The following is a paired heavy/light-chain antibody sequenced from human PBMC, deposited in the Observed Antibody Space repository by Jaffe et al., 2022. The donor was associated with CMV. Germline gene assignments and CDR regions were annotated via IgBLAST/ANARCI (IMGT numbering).Light chain of an antibody. CDR1: QSVSSN. V-gene: IGKV3-15*01. CDR2: GAS. CDR3: QQYNNWLPRT. J-gene: IGKJ1*01. Sequence: EIVMTQSPATLSVSPGERATLSCRASQSVSSNLAWYQQKPGQAPRLLIYGASTRATGIPARFSGSGSGTEFTLTISSLQSEDFAVYYCQQYNNWLPRTFGQGTKVEIK.
Heavy chain of an antibody. J-gene: IGHJ3*02. V-gene: IGHV1-69*01. D-gene: IGHD5-18*01. CDR3: ARETKLRLQLWSPDDAFDI. CDR1: GGTFSSYA. Sequence: QVQLVQSGAEVKKPGSSVKVSCKASGGTFSSYAISWVRQAPGQGLEWMGGIIPIFGTANYAQKFQGRVTITADESTSTAYMELSSLRSEDTAVYYCARETKLRLQLWSPDDAFDIWGQGTMVTVSS. CDR2: IIPIFGTA.